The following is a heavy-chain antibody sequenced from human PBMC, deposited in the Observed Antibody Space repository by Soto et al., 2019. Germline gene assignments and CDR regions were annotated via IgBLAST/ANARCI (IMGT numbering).Heavy chain of an antibody. V-gene: IGHV1-8*01. CDR1: GYTFTSYD. CDR3: ARGWSSSWYFLVNY. Sequence: QVQLVQSGAEVKKPGASVKVSCKASGYTFTSYDINWVRQATGQGLEWMGWMNPNSGNTGYAQKFQGRVTMTRNTSISTAYMELSSLRSADTAVYYCARGWSSSWYFLVNYWGQGTLVTVSS. D-gene: IGHD6-13*01. CDR2: MNPNSGNT. J-gene: IGHJ4*02.